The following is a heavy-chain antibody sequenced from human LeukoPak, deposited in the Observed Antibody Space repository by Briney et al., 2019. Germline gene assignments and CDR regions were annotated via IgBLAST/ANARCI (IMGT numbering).Heavy chain of an antibody. D-gene: IGHD6-6*01. CDR2: ISSSGSPI. J-gene: IGHJ4*02. CDR1: GFTFNTYS. V-gene: IGHV3-48*01. CDR3: ATSGAVRNYYFDY. Sequence: GGSLRLSCAASGFTFNTYSMNWVRQAPGKGLEWISYISSSGSPIYYADSVKGRFTISRDDANDSLYLQMNSLRAEDTAVYYCATSGAVRNYYFDYRGQGTLVSVSS.